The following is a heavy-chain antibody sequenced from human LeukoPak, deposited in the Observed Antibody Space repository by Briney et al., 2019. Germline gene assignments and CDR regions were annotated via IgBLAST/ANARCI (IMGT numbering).Heavy chain of an antibody. V-gene: IGHV1-69*13. CDR1: GGTFSSYA. CDR2: IIPIFGTA. Sequence: SVKVSCKASGGTFSSYAISWVRQAPGQGLEWMGGIIPIFGTANYAQKFQGRVTITADESTSTAYMELSSLRSEDTAVYYCARDLSIAAPAPSYYYYGMDVWGQGTTVTVSS. J-gene: IGHJ6*02. D-gene: IGHD6-6*01. CDR3: ARDLSIAAPAPSYYYYGMDV.